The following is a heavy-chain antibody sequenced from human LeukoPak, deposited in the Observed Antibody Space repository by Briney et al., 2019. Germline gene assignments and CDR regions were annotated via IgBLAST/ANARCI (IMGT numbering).Heavy chain of an antibody. CDR1: GGSISSGGYY. Sequence: SRTLSLTCTVSGGSISSGGYYWSWIGQHPGKGLEWIGYIYYSGSTYYNPSLKSRVTISVDTSKNQFSLKLSSVTAADTAVYYCAREKGGSSDIWGQGTMVTVSS. D-gene: IGHD3-10*01. CDR2: IYYSGST. V-gene: IGHV4-31*03. CDR3: AREKGGSSDI. J-gene: IGHJ3*02.